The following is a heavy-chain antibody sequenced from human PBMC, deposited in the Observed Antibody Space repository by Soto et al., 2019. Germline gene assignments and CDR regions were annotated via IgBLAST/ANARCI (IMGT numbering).Heavy chain of an antibody. Sequence: GGSLRLSCAASGFTFSNAWINWVRQAPGKGLEWVGRIKSKTDGGTADFAAPVKGRFAISRDDSRNTVYLQMNSLKTEDTAVYYCAKSPQVLEWLLSESCFDYWGQGTLVTVSS. J-gene: IGHJ4*02. CDR3: AKSPQVLEWLLSESCFDY. CDR1: GFTFSNAW. V-gene: IGHV3-15*07. CDR2: IKSKTDGGTA. D-gene: IGHD3-3*01.